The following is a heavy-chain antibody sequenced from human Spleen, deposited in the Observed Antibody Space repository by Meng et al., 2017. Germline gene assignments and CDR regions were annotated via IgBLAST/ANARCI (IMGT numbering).Heavy chain of an antibody. CDR2: IYYSGST. V-gene: IGHV4-30-4*01. Sequence: QVQLQESGPGLLKPSQTLSLTCTVSSGSITTYDYSWTWIRQPPGKGLEWIGYIYYSGSTYYNPSLTSRISMSVDPSKSQFSLKVSSVTAADTAVYFCARAPRGTYFDYWGQGTLVTVSS. CDR3: ARAPRGTYFDY. J-gene: IGHJ4*02. D-gene: IGHD1-26*01. CDR1: SGSITTYDYS.